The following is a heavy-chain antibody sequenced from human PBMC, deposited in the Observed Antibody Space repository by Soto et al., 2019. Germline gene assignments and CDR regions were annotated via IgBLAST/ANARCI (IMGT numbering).Heavy chain of an antibody. CDR3: ARDQYDFWSGYYYYYYYMDV. V-gene: IGHV3-74*01. CDR2: INSDGSST. D-gene: IGHD3-3*01. Sequence: GGSLRLSYAASGFTFSSYWMHWVRQAPGKGLVWVSRINSDGSSTSYADSVKGRFTISRDNAKNTLYLQMNSLRAEDTAVYYCARDQYDFWSGYYYYYYYMDVWGKGTTVTVSS. J-gene: IGHJ6*03. CDR1: GFTFSSYW.